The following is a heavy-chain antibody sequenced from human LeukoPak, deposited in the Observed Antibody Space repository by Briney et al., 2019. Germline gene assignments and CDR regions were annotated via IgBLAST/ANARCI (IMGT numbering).Heavy chain of an antibody. J-gene: IGHJ4*02. CDR2: IYYSGST. Sequence: SETLSLTCTVSGGSISSSSYYWSWIRQPPGKGLEWIGYIYYSGSTNYNPSLKSRVTISVDTSKNQFSLKLSPVTAADTAVYYCARERGSEYIDYRGQGTLVTVSS. CDR1: GGSISSSSYY. D-gene: IGHD1-26*01. V-gene: IGHV4-61*01. CDR3: ARERGSEYIDY.